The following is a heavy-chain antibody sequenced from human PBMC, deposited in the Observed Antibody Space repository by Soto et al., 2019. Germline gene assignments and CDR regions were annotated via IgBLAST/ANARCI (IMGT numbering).Heavy chain of an antibody. Sequence: TLSLTCTVSGVSISSGDYYWSWIRQHPRKSMEWIGYIYNSGSTYYNPSLKSRVTISVDTSKNQFSLKLSSVTAAYTAVYYCASSRIGRSYDSSGYYWGQGTRVTSPQ. J-gene: IGHJ4*02. CDR1: GVSISSGDYY. D-gene: IGHD3-22*01. CDR3: ASSRIGRSYDSSGYY. V-gene: IGHV4-31*03. CDR2: IYNSGST.